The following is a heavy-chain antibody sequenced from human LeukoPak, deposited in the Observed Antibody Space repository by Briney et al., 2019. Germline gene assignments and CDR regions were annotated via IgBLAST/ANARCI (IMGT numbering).Heavy chain of an antibody. Sequence: GGSLRLSCAASGFTFSSYGMHWVRQAPGKGLGWVAVIWYDGSNKYYADSVKGRFTISRDNSKNTQYLQMNSLRAEDTAVYYCARGNVYYYDSSGPTLGDAFDIWGQGTMVTVSS. J-gene: IGHJ3*02. V-gene: IGHV3-33*01. CDR1: GFTFSSYG. D-gene: IGHD3-22*01. CDR2: IWYDGSNK. CDR3: ARGNVYYYDSSGPTLGDAFDI.